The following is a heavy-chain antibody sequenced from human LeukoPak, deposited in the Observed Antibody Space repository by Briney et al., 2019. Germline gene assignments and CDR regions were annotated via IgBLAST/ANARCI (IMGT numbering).Heavy chain of an antibody. CDR1: GGSISSGDYY. D-gene: IGHD6-13*01. CDR2: IYYSGST. J-gene: IGHJ6*03. V-gene: IGHV4-30-4*01. CDR3: AREGGKAAAFYYYYYMDV. Sequence: SQTLSLTCTVSGGSISSGDYYWSWIRQPPGKGLEWIGYIYYSGSTYYNPSLKSRVTISVDTSKNQFSLKLSSVTAADTAVYYCAREGGKAAAFYYYYYMDVWGKGTTVTVSS.